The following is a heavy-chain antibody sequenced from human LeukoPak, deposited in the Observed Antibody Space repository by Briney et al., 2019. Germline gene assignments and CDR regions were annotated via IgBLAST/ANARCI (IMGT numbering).Heavy chain of an antibody. V-gene: IGHV3-53*01. J-gene: IGHJ4*02. CDR2: IYSGGST. CDR1: GFTVSSNY. CDR3: ARARNGDPYDY. D-gene: IGHD3-10*01. Sequence: GGSLRLSCAASGFTVSSNYMSWVRQAPGKGLEWVSVIYSGGSTYYADSVKGRFTISRDNSKNTLYLQMNSLRAEDTAVYYCARARNGDPYDYWGQGTLVTLCS.